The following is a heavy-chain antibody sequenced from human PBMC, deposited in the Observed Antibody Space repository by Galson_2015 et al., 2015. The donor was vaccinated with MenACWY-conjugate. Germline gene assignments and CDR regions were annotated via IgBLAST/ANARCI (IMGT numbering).Heavy chain of an antibody. J-gene: IGHJ5*02. Sequence: SLRLSCAASGFSVSSEYMSWVRQAPGKGLEWVSIIYRDGKTFYAGSVQGRFIISRDNSKNTLYLQMNSLTAEDTAVYYCARESGDSSGHPSSWGQGTLVTVSS. CDR2: IYRDGKT. V-gene: IGHV3-53*01. D-gene: IGHD3-22*01. CDR3: ARESGDSSGHPSS. CDR1: GFSVSSEY.